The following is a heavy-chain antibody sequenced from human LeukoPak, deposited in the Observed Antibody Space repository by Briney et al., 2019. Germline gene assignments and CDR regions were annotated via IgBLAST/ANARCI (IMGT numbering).Heavy chain of an antibody. CDR3: AHRTYGGKIED. CDR1: GFSISTTGVG. D-gene: IGHD4-23*01. Sequence: SGPTLVNPTQTLTLTCTFSGFSISTTGVGVGWIREPPGKALEWLALIYRNDDKRYRPSLKSRLTITEDTSKNQLVLTMTNMDSVDTATYYCAHRTYGGKIEDWGQGTLVTVSS. J-gene: IGHJ4*02. V-gene: IGHV2-5*01. CDR2: IYRNDDK.